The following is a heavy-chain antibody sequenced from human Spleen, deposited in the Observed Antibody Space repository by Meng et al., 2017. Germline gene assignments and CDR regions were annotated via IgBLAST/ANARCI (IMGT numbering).Heavy chain of an antibody. CDR2: IYSNGNS. CDR3: ARDGSDYDSDAFDI. D-gene: IGHD3-16*01. Sequence: SETLSLTCTVSGGSISSVHWNWIRQPAGKGLEWIGRIYSNGNSNYNPSLKSRVTMSVDTPNNQISLRLNSVTAADTAVYYCARDGSDYDSDAFDIWGQGTLVTVSS. CDR1: GGSISSVH. J-gene: IGHJ3*02. V-gene: IGHV4-4*07.